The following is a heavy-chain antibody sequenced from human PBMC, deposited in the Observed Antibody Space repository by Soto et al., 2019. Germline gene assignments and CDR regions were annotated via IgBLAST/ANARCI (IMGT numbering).Heavy chain of an antibody. D-gene: IGHD3-10*01. CDR2: IDPYDSYT. V-gene: IGHV5-10-1*01. CDR1: GYNFNNYW. J-gene: IGHJ6*02. CDR3: ARPPVPLFGKYAMDV. Sequence: EVQLVQSGAEVKKPGESLRISCKGSGYNFNNYWISWVRQMPGKGLEWMGRIDPYDSYTNYSPSCQGHVTISVYKSISTAYLQWGSLKASDTAMYYCARPPVPLFGKYAMDVWGQGTTVTVSS.